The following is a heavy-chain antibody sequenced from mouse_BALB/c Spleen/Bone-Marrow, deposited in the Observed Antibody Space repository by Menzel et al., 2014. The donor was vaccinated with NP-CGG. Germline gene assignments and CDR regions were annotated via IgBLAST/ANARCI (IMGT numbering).Heavy chain of an antibody. CDR3: ARGRDWDAWFAY. V-gene: IGHV1-82*01. Sequence: VQRVESGPELVKPGASAKISCKASGYAFSSSWMNWVKQRPGQGLERIGRGYPGDGDSNYNGKFKGKATLTADKSSSTAYMQLSSLTSVDSAVYFCARGRDWDAWFAYWGQGTLVTVSA. D-gene: IGHD4-1*01. J-gene: IGHJ3*01. CDR1: GYAFSSSW. CDR2: GYPGDGDS.